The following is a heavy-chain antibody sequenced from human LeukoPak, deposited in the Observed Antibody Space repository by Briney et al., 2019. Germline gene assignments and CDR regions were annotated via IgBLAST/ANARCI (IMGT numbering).Heavy chain of an antibody. V-gene: IGHV1-2*02. CDR2: IDPNSGVT. J-gene: IGHJ3*01. CDR1: GYTLTNNH. CDR3: ARELGINAFDV. D-gene: IGHD1-26*01. Sequence: ASVKVSCKASGYTLTNNHLYWVRQAPGQGLEWMGWIDPNSGVTNFAQNFQGRLTMTTDTSINTAYMELSRLTSDDTTVYYCARELGINAFDVWGQGTLVTVS.